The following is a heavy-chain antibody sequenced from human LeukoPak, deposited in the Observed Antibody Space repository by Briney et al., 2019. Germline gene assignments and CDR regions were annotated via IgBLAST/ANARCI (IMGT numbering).Heavy chain of an antibody. CDR2: IDSSGTKT. D-gene: IGHD3-3*01. J-gene: IGHJ4*02. Sequence: GSLRLSCAASGFTFSSYTMSWVRQAPGKGLAWVSGIDSSGTKTTYAGSVKGRFTISRDNPRNTLYLQMNSLRAEDTAVYYCAKDETGFLNYFHYWGQGALVTVSS. V-gene: IGHV3-23*01. CDR1: GFTFSSYT. CDR3: AKDETGFLNYFHY.